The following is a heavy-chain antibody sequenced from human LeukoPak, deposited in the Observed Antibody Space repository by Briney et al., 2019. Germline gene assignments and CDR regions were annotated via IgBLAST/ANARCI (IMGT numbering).Heavy chain of an antibody. CDR2: IKSKTDGGTT. CDR3: TTVDDYYDSRPFDY. D-gene: IGHD3-22*01. V-gene: IGHV3-15*01. Sequence: GGSLRLSCAASGFAFASFALSWVRQAPGKGLEWVGRIKSKTDGGTTDYAAPVKGRFTISRDDSKNTLYLQMNSLKTEDTAVYYCTTVDDYYDSRPFDYWGQGTLVTVSS. J-gene: IGHJ4*02. CDR1: GFAFASFA.